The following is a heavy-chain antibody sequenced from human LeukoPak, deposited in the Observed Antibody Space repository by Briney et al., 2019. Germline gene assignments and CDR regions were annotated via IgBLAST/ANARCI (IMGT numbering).Heavy chain of an antibody. CDR3: VKYSSGWYYDY. CDR1: GFTFSKYA. Sequence: GGALRLSCSASGFTFSKYAMHWVRQDPGKGLEYVSAINDNGRSTYYADSVKGRFGISRDNSKSTLYLQMSSLRTEDTAVYYCVKYSSGWYYDYCGQGTLVSVSS. J-gene: IGHJ4*02. V-gene: IGHV3-64D*09. D-gene: IGHD6-19*01. CDR2: INDNGRST.